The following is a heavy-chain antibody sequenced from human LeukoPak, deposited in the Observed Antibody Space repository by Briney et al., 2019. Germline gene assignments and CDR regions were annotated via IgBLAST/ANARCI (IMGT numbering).Heavy chain of an antibody. CDR1: GYTFTIYG. D-gene: IGHD3-16*01. V-gene: IGHV1-18*01. CDR3: ARDYYDYVWGSLNYFDY. Sequence: GASVTLSFTSSGYTFTIYGISWVRQAPGQGLEWMGWTSAYNGNTNYAQKLQGRVTMTTDTSTSTDYMELRSLRSDDTAVYYCARDYYDYVWGSLNYFDYWGQGTLVTVSS. CDR2: TSAYNGNT. J-gene: IGHJ4*02.